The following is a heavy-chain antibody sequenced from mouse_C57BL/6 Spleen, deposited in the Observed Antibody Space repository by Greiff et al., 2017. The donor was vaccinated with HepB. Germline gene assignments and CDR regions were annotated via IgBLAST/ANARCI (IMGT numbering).Heavy chain of an antibody. Sequence: EVQLQESGPGLVKPSQSLSLTCSVTGYSITSGYYWNWIRQFPGNKLEWMGYISYDGSNNYNPSLKNRISITRDTSKNQFFLKLNSVTTEDTATYYCARNDYEYFDYWGQGTTLAVSS. CDR2: ISYDGSN. CDR3: ARNDYEYFDY. D-gene: IGHD2-4*01. J-gene: IGHJ2*01. CDR1: GYSITSGYY. V-gene: IGHV3-6*01.